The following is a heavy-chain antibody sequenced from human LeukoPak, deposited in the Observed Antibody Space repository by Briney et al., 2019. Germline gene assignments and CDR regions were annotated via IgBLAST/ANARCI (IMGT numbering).Heavy chain of an antibody. CDR1: GFTFSDYY. J-gene: IGHJ4*02. Sequence: GGSLRLSCTVSGFTFSDYYMSWVRQAPGKGLEWVSYISSSGSMLHYADSVEGRFTISRDNGKSSLYLQMSSLRVEDTAVYYCTRRPYSSSWYYFGYWGQGTLVTVSS. CDR2: ISSSGSML. D-gene: IGHD6-13*01. V-gene: IGHV3-11*04. CDR3: TRRPYSSSWYYFGY.